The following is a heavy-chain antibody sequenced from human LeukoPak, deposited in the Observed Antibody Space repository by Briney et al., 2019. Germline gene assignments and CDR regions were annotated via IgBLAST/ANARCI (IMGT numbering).Heavy chain of an antibody. CDR2: IIPIFGTA. D-gene: IGHD3-10*01. J-gene: IGHJ4*02. CDR1: GGTFSSYA. Sequence: SVNVSFTASGGTFSSYAISWVRQAPGQGLEWMGGIIPIFGTANYAQKFQGRVTITADESTSTAYMELSSLRSEDTAVYYCASTRPLLWFGELLDYWGQGTLVTVSS. V-gene: IGHV1-69*13. CDR3: ASTRPLLWFGELLDY.